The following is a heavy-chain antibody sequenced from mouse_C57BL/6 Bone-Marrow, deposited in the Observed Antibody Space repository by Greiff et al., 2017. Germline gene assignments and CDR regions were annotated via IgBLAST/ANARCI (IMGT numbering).Heavy chain of an antibody. CDR1: GYTFTSYW. CDR2: IYPGSGST. CDR3: AIYDGYYGWFAY. D-gene: IGHD2-3*01. Sequence: QVQLQQPGAELVKPGASVTMSCKASGYTFTSYWITWVKQRPGQGLEWIGDIYPGSGSTNYNEKFKSKATLTVDTSSSTAYMQLSSLTSEDSAVYYCAIYDGYYGWFAYWGQGPLVTVSA. V-gene: IGHV1-55*01. J-gene: IGHJ3*01.